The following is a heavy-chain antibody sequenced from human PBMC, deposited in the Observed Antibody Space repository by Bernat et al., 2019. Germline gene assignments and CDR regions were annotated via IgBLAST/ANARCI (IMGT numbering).Heavy chain of an antibody. CDR1: GFTFSGST. CDR2: IRSKGNSTRT. CDR3: TGGPSAYGMDV. D-gene: IGHD1-26*01. V-gene: IGHV3-73*01. Sequence: EVQLVASGGGLLQPGGSLKLSCAASGFTFSGSTIHWVRQASGKGLEWVGRIRSKGNSTRTAYVASVKGRFIISRDDSKNTAYLKMNSLKTEDTAVYYCTGGPSAYGMDVWGQGTTVTVSS. J-gene: IGHJ6*02.